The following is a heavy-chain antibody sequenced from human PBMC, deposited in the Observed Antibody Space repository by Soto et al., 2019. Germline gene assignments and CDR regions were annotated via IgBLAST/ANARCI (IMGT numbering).Heavy chain of an antibody. CDR3: ATWAIAVGGEGF. J-gene: IGHJ4*02. Sequence: PGGSLRLSCTASGFSVSDYSVNWVRQAPGKGLGWISYISSTGDLTLYADSVKGRFTIARDIAKNSLYVQMDGLRDEDSAVYYCATWAIAVGGEGFWGQGSLVTVSS. D-gene: IGHD2-21*01. CDR2: ISSTGDLT. CDR1: GFSVSDYS. V-gene: IGHV3-48*02.